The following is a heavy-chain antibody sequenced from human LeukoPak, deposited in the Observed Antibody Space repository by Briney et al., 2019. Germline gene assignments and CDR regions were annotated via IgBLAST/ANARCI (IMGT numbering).Heavy chain of an antibody. CDR3: AKPSSGWYDPFDY. Sequence: GGSLRLSCAASGFTFDDYAMHWVRQAPGKGLEWVSGISWNSGSIGYADSVKGRFTISRDNAKNSLYLQMNSLRAEDTALYYCAKPSSGWYDPFDYWGQGTLVTVSS. V-gene: IGHV3-9*01. J-gene: IGHJ4*02. D-gene: IGHD6-19*01. CDR1: GFTFDDYA. CDR2: ISWNSGSI.